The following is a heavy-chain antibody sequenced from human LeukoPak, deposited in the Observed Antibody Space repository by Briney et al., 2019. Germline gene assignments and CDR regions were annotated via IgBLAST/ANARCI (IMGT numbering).Heavy chain of an antibody. CDR1: GFTFSSYS. CDR3: VSLGYSSSSVRY. D-gene: IGHD6-6*01. CDR2: ISSSSSYI. Sequence: GGSLRLSCAASGFTFSSYSMNWVRQAPGKGLEWVSSISSSSSYIYYADSVKGRFTISRDNAKNSLYLQMNSLRAEDTAVYFCVSLGYSSSSVRYWGQGTLVTVSS. J-gene: IGHJ4*02. V-gene: IGHV3-21*01.